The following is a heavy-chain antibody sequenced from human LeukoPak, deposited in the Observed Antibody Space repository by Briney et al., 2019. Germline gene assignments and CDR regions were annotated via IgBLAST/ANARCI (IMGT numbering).Heavy chain of an antibody. J-gene: IGHJ4*02. Sequence: GGSLRLSCAASEFTFSSYAMSWVRQAPGKGLEWVSSISGSGGGTSYAGSMKGRFTISRDNSKNTLYLQMNSLRAEDTAVYYCAKDSLTTVVTYIDYWGQGTLVTVSS. CDR3: AKDSLTTVVTYIDY. CDR1: EFTFSSYA. CDR2: ISGSGGGT. V-gene: IGHV3-23*01. D-gene: IGHD4-23*01.